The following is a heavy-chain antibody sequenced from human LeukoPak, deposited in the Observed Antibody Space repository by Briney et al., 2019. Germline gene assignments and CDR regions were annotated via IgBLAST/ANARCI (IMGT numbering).Heavy chain of an antibody. CDR1: GFTFSDFSDYY. CDR3: ASHGGHDYFDN. CDR2: ISIISGYT. D-gene: IGHD5-12*01. J-gene: IGHJ4*02. Sequence: GGSLRLSCVASGFTFSDFSDYYMSWIRQAPGKGLEWASYISIISGYTRYADSVKGRFTISRDNAKKSLYLQMNSLRVEDTAVYYCASHGGHDYFDNWGQGTLVTVSS. V-gene: IGHV3-11*06.